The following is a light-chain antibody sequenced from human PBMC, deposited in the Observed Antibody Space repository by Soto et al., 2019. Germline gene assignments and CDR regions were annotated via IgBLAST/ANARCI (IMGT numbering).Light chain of an antibody. J-gene: IGLJ1*01. CDR3: RSYTSSSTYV. CDR1: SSDVGGYNF. CDR2: EVS. V-gene: IGLV2-14*01. Sequence: QSALTQPASVSGSPGQSITISCTGTSSDVGGYNFVSWYQQHPAKAPKLMIYEVSNRPSGVSNRCSGSKSGNTASLTISRLHADDEADYYCRSYTSSSTYVLGSGTKVTV.